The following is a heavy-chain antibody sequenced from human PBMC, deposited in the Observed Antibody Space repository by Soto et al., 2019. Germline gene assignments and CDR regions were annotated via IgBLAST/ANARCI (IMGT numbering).Heavy chain of an antibody. V-gene: IGHV6-1*01. CDR3: ARGSYYSGWV. CDR1: GDSVSSTSAA. D-gene: IGHD6-19*01. J-gene: IGHJ4*02. CDR2: TYYRSKWYS. Sequence: SQTLSLTCAISGDSVSSTSAAWSWTRQSPSRGLEWLGRTYYRSKWYSDYAVSVKSRITINPDTSKNQFSPQLNSVTPEDTAVYYCARGSYYSGWVWGQGTLVTVSS.